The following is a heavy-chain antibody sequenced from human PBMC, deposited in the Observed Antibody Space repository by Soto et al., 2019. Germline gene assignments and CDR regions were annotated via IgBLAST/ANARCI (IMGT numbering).Heavy chain of an antibody. CDR3: AREYYYYDSSGYYYDAFDI. CDR2: IYYSGST. V-gene: IGHV4-30-4*01. D-gene: IGHD3-22*01. J-gene: IGHJ3*02. Sequence: QVQLQESGPGLVKPSQTLSLTCTVSGGSISSGDYYWSWIRQPPGKGLEWIGYIYYSGSTYYNPSLKSRVTISVDPSKNQFSLKLSSVTAADTAVYYCAREYYYYDSSGYYYDAFDIWGQGTMVTVSS. CDR1: GGSISSGDYY.